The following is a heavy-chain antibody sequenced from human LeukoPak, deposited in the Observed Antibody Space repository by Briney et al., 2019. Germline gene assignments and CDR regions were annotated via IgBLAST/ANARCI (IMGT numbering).Heavy chain of an antibody. CDR1: GFTFSSYW. V-gene: IGHV3-7*01. CDR3: ARGGSDSSGYYRPYYFDY. D-gene: IGHD3-22*01. Sequence: PGGSLRLSCAASGFTFSSYWMSWVRQAPGKGLEWVANIKQDGSEKYYVDSVKGRFTISRDNAKNSLYLQMNSLRAEDTAVYYCARGGSDSSGYYRPYYFDYWGQGTLVTVSS. J-gene: IGHJ4*02. CDR2: IKQDGSEK.